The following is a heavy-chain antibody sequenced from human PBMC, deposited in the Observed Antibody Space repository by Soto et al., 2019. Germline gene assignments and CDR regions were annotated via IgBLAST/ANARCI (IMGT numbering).Heavy chain of an antibody. V-gene: IGHV4-59*02. J-gene: IGHJ4*02. CDR3: ARASRIFRVDY. CDR2: FYFTGST. Sequence: HVQLHESGPGRVKPSETLSLSCTVSGASVSSDYWIWFRQPPGQGLEWIGYFYFTGSTKYKSSLKSRVAISVDTSKNQFSLNLTSVTAADTAMYYCARASRIFRVDYWGQGSQVTVSS. CDR1: GASVSSDY.